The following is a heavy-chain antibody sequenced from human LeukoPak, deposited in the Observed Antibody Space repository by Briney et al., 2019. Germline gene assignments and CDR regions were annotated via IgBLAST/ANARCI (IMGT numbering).Heavy chain of an antibody. J-gene: IGHJ4*02. CDR3: AKGEYRGYDYGGIDY. D-gene: IGHD5-12*01. CDR2: ISWNSGSM. Sequence: GGSLRLSCAPSGFTFDEYAMHWVRHAPGKGVEWVSDISWNSGSMGYADSVKGRFSICRDNAKNSLYLQMSSLRAEDTALYYCAKGEYRGYDYGGIDYWGQGTLVTVSS. CDR1: GFTFDEYA. V-gene: IGHV3-9*01.